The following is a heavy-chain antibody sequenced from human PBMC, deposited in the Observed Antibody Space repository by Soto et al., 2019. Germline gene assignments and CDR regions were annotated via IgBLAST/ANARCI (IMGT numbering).Heavy chain of an antibody. CDR2: FYWDDDK. D-gene: IGHD3-10*01. CDR3: ADPGRLVYYRSDYCFGH. J-gene: IGHJ4*02. CDR1: GFSLSTSGVG. V-gene: IGHV2-5*02. Sequence: QITLKESGPTLVKPTQTLTLTCTFSGFSLSTSGVGVGWIRQPPGKALEWLALFYWDDDKRYSPSPKSRLTISKDTPNNQSVLTMANMDPVDTATYYCADPGRLVYYRSDYCFGHWGQGTLVTGSS.